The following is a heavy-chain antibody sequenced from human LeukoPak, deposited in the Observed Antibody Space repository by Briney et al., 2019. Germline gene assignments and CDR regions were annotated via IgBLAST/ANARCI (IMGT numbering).Heavy chain of an antibody. CDR3: AREGHYDILTGYSPVEYYFYYMDV. CDR2: IRGSGGST. CDR1: GFTFSSYA. J-gene: IGHJ6*03. D-gene: IGHD3-9*01. Sequence: PGGSLRLSCAASGFTFSSYAMSWVRQAPGKGLEWVSGIRGSGGSTYYADSVKGRFTISRDNSKSTLYLQMNSLRAEDTALYYCAREGHYDILTGYSPVEYYFYYMDVWGKGTTVTVSS. V-gene: IGHV3-23*01.